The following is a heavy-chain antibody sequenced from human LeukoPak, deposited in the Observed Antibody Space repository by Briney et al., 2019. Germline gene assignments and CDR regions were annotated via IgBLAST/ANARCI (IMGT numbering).Heavy chain of an antibody. V-gene: IGHV3-21*01. CDR1: GFTFSTHG. CDR3: ARGRSITILRGVAISDGFDI. Sequence: GGSLRLSCAASGFTFSTHGMNWIRQAPGQGLESVSFIDTTTSYKYYADSVTGRFTISRDNAKNSLYLQMNSLRADDTAFYYCARGRSITILRGVAISDGFDIWGQGTMVTVSS. D-gene: IGHD3-10*01. CDR2: IDTTTSYK. J-gene: IGHJ3*02.